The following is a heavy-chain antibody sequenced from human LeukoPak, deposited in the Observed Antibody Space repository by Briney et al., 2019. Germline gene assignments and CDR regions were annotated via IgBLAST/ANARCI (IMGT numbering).Heavy chain of an antibody. CDR3: TSWGDTTAEYFQR. D-gene: IGHD2-21*02. CDR1: GFTFSTYW. V-gene: IGHV3-7*01. Sequence: PGGSLRLSCVASGFTFSTYWMSWVRQAPGKGLEWVANIKQDGSEKNCVDSVKGRFTISRDNAKNSLYLQMDSLRAEDTAVYYCTSWGDTTAEYFQRWGQGTLVTVSS. J-gene: IGHJ1*01. CDR2: IKQDGSEK.